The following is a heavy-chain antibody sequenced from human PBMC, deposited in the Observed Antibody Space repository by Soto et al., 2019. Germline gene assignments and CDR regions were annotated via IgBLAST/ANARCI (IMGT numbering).Heavy chain of an antibody. CDR2: IYYSGST. Sequence: SETLSLTCTFSCGSISSYYWSWIRQPPGKGLEWIGYIYYSGSTNYNPSLKSRVTISVDTSKNQFSLKLSSVTAADTAVYYCASMANDAFDIWGQGTMVTVSS. V-gene: IGHV4-59*01. CDR1: CGSISSYY. D-gene: IGHD5-12*01. CDR3: ASMANDAFDI. J-gene: IGHJ3*02.